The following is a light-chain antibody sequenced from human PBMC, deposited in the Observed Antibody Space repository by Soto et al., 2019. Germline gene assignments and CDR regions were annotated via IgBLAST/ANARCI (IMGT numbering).Light chain of an antibody. Sequence: EIVMTQSPATLSVSPGERATLSCRASQSVSSNLAWYQQKPGQAPRLLIYGASTRATGIPARFSGSGSRPEFTLTISSLQSEDFAVYYCQQYNNWPPYPFGQGTKLEIK. CDR1: QSVSSN. CDR3: QQYNNWPPYP. J-gene: IGKJ2*01. CDR2: GAS. V-gene: IGKV3-15*01.